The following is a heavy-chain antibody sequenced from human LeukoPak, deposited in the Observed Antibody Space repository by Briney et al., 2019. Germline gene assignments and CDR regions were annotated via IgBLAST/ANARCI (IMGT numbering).Heavy chain of an antibody. CDR1: GFTFSSYA. CDR2: ISGSGGST. V-gene: IGHV3-23*01. Sequence: GGSLRLSCAASGFTFSSYAMSWVRQAPGKGLEWVSAISGSGGSTYYADSVKGRFTISRDNSKNTLYLQMNSLRAEDTAVYYCAKDPYYDSSGYSDYWGQGTLVTVSS. J-gene: IGHJ4*02. D-gene: IGHD3-22*01. CDR3: AKDPYYDSSGYSDY.